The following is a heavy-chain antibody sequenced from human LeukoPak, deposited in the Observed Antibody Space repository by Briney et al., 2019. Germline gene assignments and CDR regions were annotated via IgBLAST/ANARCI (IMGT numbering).Heavy chain of an antibody. Sequence: ASVKVSCKASGYTFTGYYIPWVRQAPGQGLEWMGWINPNSGGTNYAQKFQGRVTMTRDTSISTTYMELSRLRSDDTAVYYCARDRGRGLLLLFWGQGTLVTVSS. CDR2: INPNSGGT. V-gene: IGHV1-2*02. CDR1: GYTFTGYY. CDR3: ARDRGRGLLLLF. J-gene: IGHJ4*02. D-gene: IGHD3-22*01.